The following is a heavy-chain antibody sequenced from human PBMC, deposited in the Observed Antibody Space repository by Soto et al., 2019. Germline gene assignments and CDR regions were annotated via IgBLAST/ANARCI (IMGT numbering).Heavy chain of an antibody. CDR2: ISSSSSYI. J-gene: IGHJ3*02. Sequence: EVQLVESGGGLVKPGGSLRLACAASGFTFSSYSMNWVRQAPGKGLEWVSSISSSSSYIYYADSVKGRFTISRDKAKNSLYLQMNSLRAEDTAVYYCARVAGSDEAFDIWGQGTMVTVS. CDR1: GFTFSSYS. V-gene: IGHV3-21*01. CDR3: ARVAGSDEAFDI. D-gene: IGHD3-10*01.